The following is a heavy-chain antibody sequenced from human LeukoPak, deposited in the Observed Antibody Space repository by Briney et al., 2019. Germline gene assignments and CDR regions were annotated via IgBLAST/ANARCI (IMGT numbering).Heavy chain of an antibody. CDR1: GFIFSSFG. V-gene: IGHV3-30*03. CDR3: ARETRDGSYLVFDY. J-gene: IGHJ4*02. Sequence: GGSLRLSCAASGFIFSSFGMHWVRQAPGKGLEWLAVISYDGSNKYYADSVKGRFTISRDNSKNTLYLQMDSLRAEDTAVYYCARETRDGSYLVFDYWGQGTLVTVSS. CDR2: ISYDGSNK. D-gene: IGHD1-26*01.